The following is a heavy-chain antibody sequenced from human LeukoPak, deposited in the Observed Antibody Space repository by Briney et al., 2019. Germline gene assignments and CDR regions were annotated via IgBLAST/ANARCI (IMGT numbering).Heavy chain of an antibody. CDR1: GFTFSSYS. CDR3: AKELTTERTPGVDS. Sequence: GGSLRLSCTASGFTFSSYSMSWVRQGPGTGLEWVSAISGSGDTTFYADSVKGRFTVSRDNSKKTLYLQVNSLRAEDTAVYFCAKELTTERTPGVDSWGQGTLVTAS. J-gene: IGHJ4*02. CDR2: ISGSGDTT. V-gene: IGHV3-23*01. D-gene: IGHD4-17*01.